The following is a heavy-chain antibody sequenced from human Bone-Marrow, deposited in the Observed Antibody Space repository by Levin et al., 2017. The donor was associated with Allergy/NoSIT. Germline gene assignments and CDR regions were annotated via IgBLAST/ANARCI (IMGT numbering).Heavy chain of an antibody. J-gene: IGHJ3*02. D-gene: IGHD3-10*01. V-gene: IGHV3-74*01. Sequence: GESLKISCAASGFTFSTYWMHWVRQAPGKGLVWVSRINSDGSSTSYADSVKGRFTISRDNAKNTLYLQMNSLRAEDTAVYYCAREIMVRGSPSDAFDIWGQGTMVTVSS. CDR3: AREIMVRGSPSDAFDI. CDR1: GFTFSTYW. CDR2: INSDGSST.